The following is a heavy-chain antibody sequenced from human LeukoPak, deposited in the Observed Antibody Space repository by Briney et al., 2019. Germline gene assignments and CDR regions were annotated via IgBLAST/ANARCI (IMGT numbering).Heavy chain of an antibody. CDR2: ISYDGSNK. J-gene: IGHJ4*02. Sequence: GGSLRLSCAASGFTFSSYAMHWVRQAPGKGLEWVAVISYDGSNKYYADSVKGRFTISRDNSKNALYLQMNSLRAEDTAVYYCARGENDSSGYWLDYWGQGTLVTVSS. D-gene: IGHD3-22*01. CDR1: GFTFSSYA. V-gene: IGHV3-30-3*01. CDR3: ARGENDSSGYWLDY.